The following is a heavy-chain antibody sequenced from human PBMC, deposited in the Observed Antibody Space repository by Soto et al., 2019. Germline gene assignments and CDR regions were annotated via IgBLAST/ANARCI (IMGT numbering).Heavy chain of an antibody. CDR2: ISAYNGNT. J-gene: IGHJ4*02. CDR1: GYTLTSYD. CDR3: ARDFGEDYYDSSGYYYPTSDY. Sequence: ASVKVSCKASGYTLTSYDISWVRQAPGQGLEWMGWISAYNGNTNYAQKFQGRVTMTRDTSISTAYMELSRLRSDDTAVYYCARDFGEDYYDSSGYYYPTSDYWGQGTLVTVSS. D-gene: IGHD3-22*01. V-gene: IGHV1-18*01.